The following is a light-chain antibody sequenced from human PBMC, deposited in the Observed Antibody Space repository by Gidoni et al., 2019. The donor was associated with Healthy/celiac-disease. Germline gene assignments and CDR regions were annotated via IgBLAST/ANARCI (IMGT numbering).Light chain of an antibody. Sequence: DIQMTQSPSSLSASVGDRVTITRRASQSISSYLNWYQQKPGKAPKRLIYAASSLQSGVPSRFSGSGSGTDFTLTISSLKPEDFATYYCQQSYSTPYTFGQGTKLEIK. CDR3: QQSYSTPYT. CDR1: QSISSY. CDR2: AAS. J-gene: IGKJ2*01. V-gene: IGKV1-39*01.